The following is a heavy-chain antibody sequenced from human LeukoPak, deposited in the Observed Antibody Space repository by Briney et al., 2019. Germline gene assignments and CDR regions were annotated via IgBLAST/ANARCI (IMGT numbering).Heavy chain of an antibody. CDR2: IRYDGGYE. D-gene: IGHD5-24*01. CDR3: AKDGGLHLYYYYNYMDI. CDR1: GFTFNSYG. V-gene: IGHV3-30*02. J-gene: IGHJ6*03. Sequence: GGSLRLSCAASGFTFNSYGMHWVRQAPGKGLEWVAFIRYDGGYEYYADSVKGRFTISRDNSKTTLYLQMNSLRSEDTAVYYCAKDGGLHLYYYYNYMDIWGKGTTVTVSS.